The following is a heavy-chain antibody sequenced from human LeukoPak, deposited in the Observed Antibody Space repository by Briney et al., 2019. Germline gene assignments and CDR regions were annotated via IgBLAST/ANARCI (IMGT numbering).Heavy chain of an antibody. J-gene: IGHJ5*02. D-gene: IGHD2-2*01. CDR1: GFTFSNYW. Sequence: PGGSLRLSCAASGFTFSNYWMSWVRQAPGKGLEWVANTKQDESKTYYVDSVKGRFTISRDNAKNSLYLQMNSLRAEDTAVYYCAREASLYCSGNDCYWAFDRWGQGTLVTVSS. V-gene: IGHV3-7*01. CDR2: TKQDESKT. CDR3: AREASLYCSGNDCYWAFDR.